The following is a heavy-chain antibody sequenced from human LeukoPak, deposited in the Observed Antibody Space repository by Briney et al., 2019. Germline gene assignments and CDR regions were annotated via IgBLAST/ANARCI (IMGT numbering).Heavy chain of an antibody. V-gene: IGHV3-30*02. J-gene: IGHJ4*02. Sequence: PGGSLRLSCATSGFTFSSYGMHWVRQAPGKGLEWAAFIRYDGSNKYYADSVKGRFTISRDNSKNTLYLQMNSLRAEDTAVYYCARDIYGGYSYGATFDYWGQGTLVTVSS. CDR3: ARDIYGGYSYGATFDY. D-gene: IGHD5-18*01. CDR2: IRYDGSNK. CDR1: GFTFSSYG.